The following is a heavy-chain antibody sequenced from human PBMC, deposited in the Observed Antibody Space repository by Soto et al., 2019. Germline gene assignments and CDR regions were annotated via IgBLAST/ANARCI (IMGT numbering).Heavy chain of an antibody. Sequence: SETLSLTCAVSGDSISSSNWWTWVRQPPGKGLEWIGDIYQTGITNSNPSLKSRVTMSIDKSKNQFSLKLTSVTAADTAVYYCARYSASGLYYHCASDVRGQGTTVTVSS. CDR2: IYQTGIT. D-gene: IGHD1-26*01. CDR3: ARYSASGLYYHCASDV. CDR1: GDSISSSNW. J-gene: IGHJ6*02. V-gene: IGHV4-4*02.